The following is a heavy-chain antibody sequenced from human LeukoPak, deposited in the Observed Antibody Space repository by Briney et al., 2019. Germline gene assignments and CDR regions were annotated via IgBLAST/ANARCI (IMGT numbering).Heavy chain of an antibody. J-gene: IGHJ3*01. D-gene: IGHD2-2*01. V-gene: IGHV4-59*08. CDR2: IYYSGST. Sequence: PSETLSLTCTVSGGSISSYYWSWIRQPPGKGLEWIGYIYYSGSTNYNPSLQSRVTMSVVTSESQFSLHLSSVTAADTAVYYCARTLLPAVKGAFDVWGQGTLVTVSS. CDR1: GGSISSYY. CDR3: ARTLLPAVKGAFDV.